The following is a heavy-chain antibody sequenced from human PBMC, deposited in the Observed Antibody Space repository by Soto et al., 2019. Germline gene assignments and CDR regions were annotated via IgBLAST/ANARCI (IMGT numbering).Heavy chain of an antibody. D-gene: IGHD3-22*01. CDR2: MNPNSGNT. V-gene: IGHV1-8*01. CDR1: GYTFTSDD. CDR3: ARGRRYYYDSSGESDY. Sequence: QVQLVQSGAEVKKPGASVKVSCKASGYTFTSDDINWVRQATGQGLEWMGWMNPNSGNTDYAQKFQGRVTMTRNTAISTGYMELSSVRYEDTAVYYCARGRRYYYDSSGESDYWGQGTLVTVSS. J-gene: IGHJ4*02.